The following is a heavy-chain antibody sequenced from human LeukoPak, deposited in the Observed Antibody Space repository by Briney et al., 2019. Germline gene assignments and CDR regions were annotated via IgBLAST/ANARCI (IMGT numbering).Heavy chain of an antibody. V-gene: IGHV4-59*01. CDR2: IYGSGNT. Sequence: PSETLSLTCTVSGASISSWYWSWIRQPPGKGLEWIGYIYGSGNTNYNPSLKNRVTMSIDTSKNQFSLKLTSVTAADTATYYCARETSLAGFASGLGFNYWGQGILVTVSS. D-gene: IGHD6-19*01. J-gene: IGHJ4*02. CDR3: ARETSLAGFASGLGFNY. CDR1: GASISSWY.